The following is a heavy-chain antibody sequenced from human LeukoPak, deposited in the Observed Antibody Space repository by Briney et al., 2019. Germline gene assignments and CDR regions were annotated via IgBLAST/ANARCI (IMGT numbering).Heavy chain of an antibody. CDR1: GYTFTNYG. D-gene: IGHD3-9*01. CDR3: ARERLGVSYGMDV. V-gene: IGHV1-18*01. CDR2: ISAHNGNT. J-gene: IGHJ6*02. Sequence: ASVKVSCKTSGYTFTNYGISWMRQAPGQGLEWMGWISAHNGNTYYAQKFQDRVTMTTDTSTSTAYMEVRSLRSDDTAVYYCARERLGVSYGMDVWGQGTTVIVSS.